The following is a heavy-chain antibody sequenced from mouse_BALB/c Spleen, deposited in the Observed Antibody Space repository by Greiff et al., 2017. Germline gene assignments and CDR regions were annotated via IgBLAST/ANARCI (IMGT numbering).Heavy chain of an antibody. CDR1: GYSITSDYA. CDR3: ARRQLGLLYAMDY. Sequence: EVQLQESGPGLVKPSQSLSLTCTVTGYSITSDYAWNWIRQFPGNKLEWMGYISYSGSTSYNPSLKSRISITRDTSKNQFFLQLNSVTTEDTATYYCARRQLGLLYAMDYWGQGTSVTVSS. CDR2: ISYSGST. V-gene: IGHV3-2*02. J-gene: IGHJ4*01. D-gene: IGHD3-2*01.